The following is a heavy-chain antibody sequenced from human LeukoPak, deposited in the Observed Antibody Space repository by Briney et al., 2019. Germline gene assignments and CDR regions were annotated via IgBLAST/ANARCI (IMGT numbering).Heavy chain of an antibody. D-gene: IGHD4-17*01. J-gene: IGHJ4*02. CDR3: AKDAPDYGDYLFDY. V-gene: IGHV3-21*04. CDR1: GFTFSSYS. Sequence: PGGSLRLSCAASGFTFSSYSMNWVRQAPGKGLEWVSSISSSSSYIYYADSVKGRFTISRDNAKNSLYLRMNSPRAEDTAVYYCAKDAPDYGDYLFDYWGQGVLVTVSS. CDR2: ISSSSSYI.